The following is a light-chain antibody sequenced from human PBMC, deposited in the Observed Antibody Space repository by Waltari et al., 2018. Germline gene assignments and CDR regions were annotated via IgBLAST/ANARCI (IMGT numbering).Light chain of an antibody. Sequence: EVVLTQSPGTLSLSPGERATLSCKASQSVSNSYLAWYQQKLGQAPRLLIYGASSRAPGIPDRFSGGGSGTDFALTISRLEPEDFAVYYCQQYGSSPRTFGQGTRLEIK. CDR3: QQYGSSPRT. CDR1: QSVSNSY. V-gene: IGKV3-20*01. J-gene: IGKJ5*01. CDR2: GAS.